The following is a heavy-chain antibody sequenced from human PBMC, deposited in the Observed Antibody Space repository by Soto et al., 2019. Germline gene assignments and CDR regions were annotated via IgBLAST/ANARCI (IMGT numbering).Heavy chain of an antibody. CDR1: GFSLSTSGVG. D-gene: IGHD6-13*01. CDR3: AHRASLAAAGTVFDY. J-gene: IGHJ4*02. Sequence: QITLKESGPTLVKPTQTLTLTCTFSGFSLSTSGVGVGWIRQPPGKALEWLALIYWDDDKRYSPSLKSRLTITKDTSKNQVVLTMTNIDPVDTATYYCAHRASLAAAGTVFDYWGQGTMVTVSS. CDR2: IYWDDDK. V-gene: IGHV2-5*02.